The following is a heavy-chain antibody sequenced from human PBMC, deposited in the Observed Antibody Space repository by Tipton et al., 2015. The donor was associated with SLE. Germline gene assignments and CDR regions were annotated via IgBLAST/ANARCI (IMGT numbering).Heavy chain of an antibody. CDR3: ARRIGGYYGMDV. D-gene: IGHD2-15*01. V-gene: IGHV3-30*04. J-gene: IGHJ6*02. CDR2: ISRDGSNK. Sequence: SLRLSCAASGFTFRDYAFHWVRQAPGKGLEFVAAISRDGSNKYYADSVKGRFTISRDNSKNTLYLQMNSLRAEDTAVYYCARRIGGYYGMDVWGQGTTVTVSS. CDR1: GFTFRDYA.